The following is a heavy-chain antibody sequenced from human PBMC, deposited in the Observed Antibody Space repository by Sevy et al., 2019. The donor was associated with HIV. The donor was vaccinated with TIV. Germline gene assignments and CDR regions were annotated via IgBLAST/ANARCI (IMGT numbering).Heavy chain of an antibody. CDR3: ARDLEFYDYGDYGPAFMPDY. Sequence: GESLKISCAASGFTFSTYGMHWVRQAPGKGLEWVAVIWFDGSNTYYADSVKGRFTISRDIAKNTLHLQMNSLRAEDTAVYYCARDLEFYDYGDYGPAFMPDYWGQGTLVTVFS. J-gene: IGHJ4*02. D-gene: IGHD4-17*01. CDR2: IWFDGSNT. CDR1: GFTFSTYG. V-gene: IGHV3-33*01.